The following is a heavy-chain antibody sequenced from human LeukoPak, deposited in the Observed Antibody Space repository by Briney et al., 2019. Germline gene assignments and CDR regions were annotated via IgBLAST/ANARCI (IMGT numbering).Heavy chain of an antibody. CDR2: LSGSAGAT. J-gene: IGHJ4*02. Sequence: GGSLRLSCGASGITLSNYGMSWVRHAPGRGLEWVGGLSGSAGATNYADSVKGRFTISRDNSKNTLFLQMDRLRAEDTAVYFWAKRGVVVRVFLVGFHKEAYYFDSWGRGAQVIVSS. CDR3: AKRGVVVRVFLVGFHKEAYYFDS. V-gene: IGHV3-23*01. D-gene: IGHD3-16*02. CDR1: GITLSNYG.